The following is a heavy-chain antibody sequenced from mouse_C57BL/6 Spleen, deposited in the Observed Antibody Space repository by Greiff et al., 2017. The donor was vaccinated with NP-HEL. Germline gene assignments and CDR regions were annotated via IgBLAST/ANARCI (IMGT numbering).Heavy chain of an antibody. V-gene: IGHV1-26*01. D-gene: IGHD1-1*01. CDR1: GYTFTDYY. Sequence: VQLKQSGPELVKPGASVKISCKASGYTFTDYYMNWVKQSHGKSLEWIGDINPNNGGTSYNQKFKGKATLTVDKSSSTAYMELRSLTSEDSAVYYCARGGYYGLFAYWGQGTLVTVSA. J-gene: IGHJ3*01. CDR3: ARGGYYGLFAY. CDR2: INPNNGGT.